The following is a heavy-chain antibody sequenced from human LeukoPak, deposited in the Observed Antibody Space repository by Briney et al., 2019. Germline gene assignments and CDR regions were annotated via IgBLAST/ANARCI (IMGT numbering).Heavy chain of an antibody. D-gene: IGHD4-17*01. V-gene: IGHV3-15*01. J-gene: IGHJ4*02. CDR2: IKSQTHGGTT. Sequence: ETLSLTCTVSGYSISSGYYWGWIRQPPGKGLEWVGHIKSQTHGGTTHYAAPVKGRFTNSSNDSKNTVYMEMNSLQTDDTGVYNCTTEFCGDDYNNWGQGTLVTVSS. CDR1: GYSISSGYY. CDR3: TTEFCGDDYNN.